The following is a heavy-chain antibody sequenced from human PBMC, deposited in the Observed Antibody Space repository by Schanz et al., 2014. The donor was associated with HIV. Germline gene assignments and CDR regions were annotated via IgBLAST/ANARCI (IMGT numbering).Heavy chain of an antibody. Sequence: EVNLLQSGGGLVQPGGSLRLSCTASGFTFKNYAMTWVRQAPGKGLEWVSSISAGGRDTYYADSVKGRFTISRDNSKNTLYLQMNRLRAEDTALYFCANDPELTTITGYFDSWGQGTLVTVSS. CDR2: ISAGGRDT. CDR1: GFTFKNYA. CDR3: ANDPELTTITGYFDS. J-gene: IGHJ4*02. V-gene: IGHV3-23*01. D-gene: IGHD4-4*01.